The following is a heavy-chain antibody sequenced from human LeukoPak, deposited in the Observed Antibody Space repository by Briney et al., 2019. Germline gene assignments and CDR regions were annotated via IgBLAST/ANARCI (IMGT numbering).Heavy chain of an antibody. CDR1: GYTFTSYA. Sequence: GASVKVSCKTSGYTFTSYAMNWVRQAPGQGLEWMGWINTNTGNPTYARGFTGRSVSSLDTSVSTAYLQISSLKAEDTAVYYCARSNNDGDYLGVGFDYWGQGTLVTVSS. D-gene: IGHD4-17*01. CDR3: ARSNNDGDYLGVGFDY. V-gene: IGHV7-4-1*02. CDR2: INTNTGNP. J-gene: IGHJ4*02.